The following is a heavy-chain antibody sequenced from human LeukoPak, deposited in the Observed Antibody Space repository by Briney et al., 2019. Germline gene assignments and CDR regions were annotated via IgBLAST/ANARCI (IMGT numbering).Heavy chain of an antibody. J-gene: IGHJ4*02. D-gene: IGHD2-2*01. Sequence: GGSLRLSCAASGFTFSSYAMHWVRQAPGKGLEYVSAISSNGGSTYYANSVKGRFSISRDNSKNTLYLQMGSLRAEDMAVYYCAKAIGYCSSTSCSNQYYFDYWGQGTLVTVSS. CDR3: AKAIGYCSSTSCSNQYYFDY. CDR2: ISSNGGST. CDR1: GFTFSSYA. V-gene: IGHV3-64*01.